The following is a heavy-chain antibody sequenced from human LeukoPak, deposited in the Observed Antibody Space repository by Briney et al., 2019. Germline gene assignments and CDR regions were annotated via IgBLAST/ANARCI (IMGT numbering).Heavy chain of an antibody. CDR2: INSEARST. CDR3: ARGGYSSGLDY. CDR1: GFTFSGYW. D-gene: IGHD5-18*01. V-gene: IGHV3-74*01. J-gene: IGHJ4*02. Sequence: GGSLRLSCAASGFTFSGYWMHWVRQAPGEGLVWVSRINSEARSTIYADSVKGRFTISRDNAKNTLYLQMNSLRAEDTAVYYCARGGYSSGLDYWGQGTLVTVSS.